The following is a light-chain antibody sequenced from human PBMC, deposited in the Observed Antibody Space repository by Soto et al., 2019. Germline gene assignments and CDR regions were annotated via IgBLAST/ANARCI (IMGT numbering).Light chain of an antibody. CDR1: QSVSSY. Sequence: EIVLTQSPATLSLSPGERATLSCRASQSVSSYLAWYQQKPGQAPRLLIYDASNRATGIPARFSGSGSETDFTLTISTLEPEDFAVYYCQQRSNWPPYTFGQKTKLEIK. CDR2: DAS. J-gene: IGKJ2*01. CDR3: QQRSNWPPYT. V-gene: IGKV3-11*01.